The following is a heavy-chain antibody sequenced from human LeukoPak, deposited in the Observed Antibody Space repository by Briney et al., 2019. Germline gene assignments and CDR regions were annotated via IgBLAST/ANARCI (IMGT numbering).Heavy chain of an antibody. V-gene: IGHV3-7*01. CDR2: IKQDGSEK. Sequence: GGSLRLSCAASGFTFSSYWMSWVRQAPGKGLEWVANIKQDGSEKYYVDSVKGRFTISRDNAKNSLYLQMNSLRAEDTAVYYCARAPNYDSSGFPLDYWGQGTLVTVSS. J-gene: IGHJ4*02. CDR3: ARAPNYDSSGFPLDY. D-gene: IGHD3-22*01. CDR1: GFTFSSYW.